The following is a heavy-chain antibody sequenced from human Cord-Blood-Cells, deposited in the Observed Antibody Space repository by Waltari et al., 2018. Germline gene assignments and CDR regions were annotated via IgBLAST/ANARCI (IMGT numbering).Heavy chain of an antibody. J-gene: IGHJ4*02. CDR1: GFTFSSYA. Sequence: QVQLVESGGGVVQPGRSLRLSCAASGFTFSSYAMHWVRQAPGKGLEWVAVISYDGSNKYYADSVKGRFIISRDNSKNTLYLQMNSLRAEDTAVYYCAREDNGYFDYWGQGTLVTVSS. CDR3: AREDNGYFDY. V-gene: IGHV3-30*04. D-gene: IGHD2-8*01. CDR2: ISYDGSNK.